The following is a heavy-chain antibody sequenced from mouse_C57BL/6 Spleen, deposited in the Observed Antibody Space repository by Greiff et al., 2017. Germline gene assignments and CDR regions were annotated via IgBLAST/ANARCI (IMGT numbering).Heavy chain of an antibody. CDR2: IYPGDGDT. V-gene: IGHV1-82*01. Sequence: VQLQQSGPELVKPGASVKISCEASGYAFSSSWMTWVKQRPGKGLEWIGRIYPGDGDTNYNGKFKGKATLTADKSSSTAYMQLSSLTSEDSAVYFCARLVHYGAMDYWGQGTSVTVSS. J-gene: IGHJ4*01. CDR3: ARLVHYGAMDY. D-gene: IGHD1-1*02. CDR1: GYAFSSSW.